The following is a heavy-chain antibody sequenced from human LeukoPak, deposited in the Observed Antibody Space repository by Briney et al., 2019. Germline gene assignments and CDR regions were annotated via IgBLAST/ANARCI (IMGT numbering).Heavy chain of an antibody. CDR1: GFAFSSYS. D-gene: IGHD1-1*01. CDR2: ISESSRTI. V-gene: IGHV3-48*01. CDR3: ARDWRTGTTFD. J-gene: IGHJ4*02. Sequence: GGSLRLSCAASGFAFSSYSMNWVRQAPGKGLEWVSFISESSRTIYYADSVKGRFTISRDNAKNSLYLQMNSLRAEDTAIYYCARDWRTGTTFDWGQGTLVTVSS.